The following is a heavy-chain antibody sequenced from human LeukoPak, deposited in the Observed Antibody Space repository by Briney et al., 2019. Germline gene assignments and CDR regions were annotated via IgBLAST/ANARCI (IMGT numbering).Heavy chain of an antibody. CDR1: GFTFSSYA. CDR2: ISYDGSNK. D-gene: IGHD1-26*01. Sequence: GGSLRLSCEASGFTFSSYAMSWVRQAPGKGLEWVAVISYDGSNKYYADSVKGRFTISRDNSKNTLYLQMNSLRAEDTAVYYCAKDSAPPDAFDIWGQGTMVTVSS. CDR3: AKDSAPPDAFDI. J-gene: IGHJ3*02. V-gene: IGHV3-30*18.